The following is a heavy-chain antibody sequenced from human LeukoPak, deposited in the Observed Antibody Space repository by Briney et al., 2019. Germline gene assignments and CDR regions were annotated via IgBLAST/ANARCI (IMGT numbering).Heavy chain of an antibody. J-gene: IGHJ1*01. CDR2: FYYSGTT. Sequence: SETLSLTCTVSGDSISTSPYYWGWIRQPPGKGLEWIGSFYYSGTTYYNPSLKSRVTISVDTSKNHFSPKLSSVTAADTAVYYCARGLDSSILYFQHWGQGTLVTVSS. D-gene: IGHD3-22*01. CDR3: ARGLDSSILYFQH. CDR1: GDSISTSPYY. V-gene: IGHV4-39*07.